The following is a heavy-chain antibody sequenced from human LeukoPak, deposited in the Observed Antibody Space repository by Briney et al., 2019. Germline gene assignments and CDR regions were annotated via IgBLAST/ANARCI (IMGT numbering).Heavy chain of an antibody. J-gene: IGHJ4*02. Sequence: ASVKVSCKASVYTFTIYYMHWVRQAPGQGLEWMGIINPSGGSTTSAQKFQGRVTMTRDTSTNTVYMELSSLRSEDTAVYYCAIDSSSNSLYYWGQGTLVTVSS. CDR2: INPSGGST. CDR1: VYTFTIYY. D-gene: IGHD6-13*01. CDR3: AIDSSSNSLYY. V-gene: IGHV1-46*01.